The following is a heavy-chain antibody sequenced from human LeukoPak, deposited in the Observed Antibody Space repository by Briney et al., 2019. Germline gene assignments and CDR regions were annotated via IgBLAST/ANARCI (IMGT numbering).Heavy chain of an antibody. J-gene: IGHJ4*02. CDR1: GFTFSSYA. Sequence: LTGGSLRLSCAASGFTFSSYAMSWVRQAPGKGLEWVSAISGSGGSTYYPDSVKGRFTISRDNSKDTLYLQMNSLRAEDTAVYYCARDSVEVRGVIIPYYFDYWGQGTLVTVSS. CDR2: ISGSGGST. V-gene: IGHV3-23*01. CDR3: ARDSVEVRGVIIPYYFDY. D-gene: IGHD3-10*01.